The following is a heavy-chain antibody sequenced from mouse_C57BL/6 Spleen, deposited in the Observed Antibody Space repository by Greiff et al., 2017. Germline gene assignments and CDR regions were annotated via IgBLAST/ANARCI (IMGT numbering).Heavy chain of an antibody. CDR2: ISDGGSYT. V-gene: IGHV5-4*01. J-gene: IGHJ2*01. CDR3: VRDRGGSNYGWYYFDY. CDR1: GFTFSSYA. Sequence: EVQVVESGGGLVKPGGSLKLSCAASGFTFSSYAMSWVRQTPEKRLEWVATISDGGSYTYYPDNVKGRFTISRDNAKNNLYLQMSLLKSEDTAVYYWVRDRGGSNYGWYYFDYWGQGTTLTVSS. D-gene: IGHD2-5*01.